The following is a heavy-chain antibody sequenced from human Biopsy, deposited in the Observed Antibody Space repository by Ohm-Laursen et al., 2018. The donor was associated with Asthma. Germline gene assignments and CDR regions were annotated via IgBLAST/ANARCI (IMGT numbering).Heavy chain of an antibody. CDR3: ARCQVGYSSGWSLLLKKIYYSGMDV. J-gene: IGHJ6*02. V-gene: IGHV1-69*01. CDR1: GGTFSNFA. D-gene: IGHD6-19*01. Sequence: SSVKVSCKAPGGTFSNFAISWVRQAPGQGLEWLGGIMTVFGTTNYAQKFQGRVTITADESTSTAYMEVTSLRSEETAIYYRARCQVGYSSGWSLLLKKIYYSGMDVWGQGTAVTVSS. CDR2: IMTVFGTT.